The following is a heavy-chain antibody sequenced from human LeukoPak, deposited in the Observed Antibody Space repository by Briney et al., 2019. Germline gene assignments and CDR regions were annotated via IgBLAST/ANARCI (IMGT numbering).Heavy chain of an antibody. D-gene: IGHD4-17*01. CDR3: AKGRGTTVTSAASY. Sequence: PGGSLRLSCAASGFTFSSYAMSWVRQAPGKGLEWVSSIGGSGDNTFYADSVKDRFTISRDNSKNTLVLQMNSLRAEDTAVYYCAKGRGTTVTSAASYWGQGTLVTVSS. CDR2: IGGSGDNT. J-gene: IGHJ4*02. CDR1: GFTFSSYA. V-gene: IGHV3-23*01.